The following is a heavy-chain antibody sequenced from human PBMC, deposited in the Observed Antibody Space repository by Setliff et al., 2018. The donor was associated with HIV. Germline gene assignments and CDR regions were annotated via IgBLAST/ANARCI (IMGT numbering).Heavy chain of an antibody. CDR2: IGTYSGNT. V-gene: IGHV1-18*01. D-gene: IGHD2-8*01. Sequence: ASVKVSCKPSGYNFTNYGIGWVRQAPGQGLEYLGWIGTYSGNTDYAQSVQGRVTMTRDTSTGTVYMDLRSLRSDDTAMYYCAREKYGDKFDYWGQGTLVTVSS. J-gene: IGHJ4*02. CDR3: AREKYGDKFDY. CDR1: GYNFTNYG.